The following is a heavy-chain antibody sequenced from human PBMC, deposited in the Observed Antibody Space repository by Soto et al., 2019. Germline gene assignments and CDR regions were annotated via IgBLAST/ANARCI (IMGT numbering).Heavy chain of an antibody. V-gene: IGHV3-74*03. Sequence: EVQLVESGGGLVQPGESLRLSCATSGLTFRSYWMHWVRRAPGKGLVWVSRINTDGSVAMYVDSVKGRFTISRDNAKNTLYLHMNSLRAEDTAVYYCLRDMQFWRLDSCRQATLVTVSS. CDR2: INTDGSVA. CDR1: GLTFRSYW. CDR3: LRDMQFWRLDS. J-gene: IGHJ4*02. D-gene: IGHD2-15*01.